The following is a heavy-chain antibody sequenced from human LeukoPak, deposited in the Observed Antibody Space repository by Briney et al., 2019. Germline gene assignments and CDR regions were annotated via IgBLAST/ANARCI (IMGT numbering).Heavy chain of an antibody. CDR3: ARGPHYYDSSGYYSGVDY. CDR2: IFYSGST. CDR1: GGSVSSGNFY. Sequence: SETLSLTCTVSGGSVSSGNFYWTWIRQPPGKGLEWIGYIFYSGSTSYNPSLKNRVAISVDTSKNQFSLKVNSVTAADTAVYYCARGPHYYDSSGYYSGVDYWGQGTLVTVSS. J-gene: IGHJ4*02. V-gene: IGHV4-61*01. D-gene: IGHD3-22*01.